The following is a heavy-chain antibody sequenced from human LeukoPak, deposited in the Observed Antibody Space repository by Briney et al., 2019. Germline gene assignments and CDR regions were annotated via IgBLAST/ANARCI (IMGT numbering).Heavy chain of an antibody. D-gene: IGHD3-22*01. J-gene: IGHJ3*02. Sequence: SETLSLTCTVSGGSISSYYWSWIRQPPGKGLEWLGYIYYSGSTNYNPSLKSRVTISVDTSKNQFSLKLNSVTAADTAVYYCARTVYYDGWKTFDIWGQGTMVTVSS. CDR3: ARTVYYDGWKTFDI. CDR2: IYYSGST. V-gene: IGHV4-59*01. CDR1: GGSISSYY.